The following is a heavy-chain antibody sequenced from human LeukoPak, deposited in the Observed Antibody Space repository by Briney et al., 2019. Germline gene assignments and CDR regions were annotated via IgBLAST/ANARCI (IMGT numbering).Heavy chain of an antibody. J-gene: IGHJ4*02. CDR3: ARVGYSSSWYAY. D-gene: IGHD6-13*01. CDR2: INHSGST. V-gene: IGHV4-34*01. CDR1: GGSFSGYY. Sequence: SETLSLTCAVYGGSFSGYYWSWICQPPGKGLEWIGEINHSGSTNYNPSLKSRVTISVDTSKNQFSLKLSSVTAADTAVYYCARVGYSSSWYAYWGQGTLVTVSS.